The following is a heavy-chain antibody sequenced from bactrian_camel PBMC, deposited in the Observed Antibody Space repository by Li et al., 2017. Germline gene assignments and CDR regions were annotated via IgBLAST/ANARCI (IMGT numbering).Heavy chain of an antibody. CDR2: INSGGGST. CDR1: GFTFSTYD. Sequence: VQLVESGGGLVQPGGSLRLSCAASGFTFSTYDMSWVRQAPGKGLEWVSAINSGGGSTHYPNSVRGRFTISRDNAKNTLYLQLDSLRTEDTATYYCAKGRPRLGLVAADLDRGQGTQVTVS. V-gene: IGHV3S40*01. CDR3: AKGRPRLGLVAADLD. D-gene: IGHD7*01. J-gene: IGHJ4*01.